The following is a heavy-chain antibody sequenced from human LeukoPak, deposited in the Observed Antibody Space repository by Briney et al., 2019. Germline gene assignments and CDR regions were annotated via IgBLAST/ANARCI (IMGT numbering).Heavy chain of an antibody. CDR3: ARVGGYCSGGSCYVQYYYMDV. J-gene: IGHJ6*03. D-gene: IGHD2-15*01. CDR1: GYTFTSYD. V-gene: IGHV1-8*03. Sequence: GASVKVSCKASGYTFTSYDINWVRQATGQGLEWMGWMNPNSGNTGYAQKFQGRVTITRNTSISTAYMELSSLRSEDTAVYYCARVGGYCSGGSCYVQYYYMDVWGKGTTVTVSS. CDR2: MNPNSGNT.